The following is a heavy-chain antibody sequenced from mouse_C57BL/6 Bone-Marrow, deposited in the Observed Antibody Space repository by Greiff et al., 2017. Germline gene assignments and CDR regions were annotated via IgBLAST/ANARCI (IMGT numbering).Heavy chain of an antibody. CDR2: IYPGSGNT. CDR1: GYTFTDYY. CDR3: ARLALITTVVATEYFDV. Sequence: VKLQESGAELVRPGASVKLSCKASGYTFTDYYINWVKQRPGQGLEWIARIYPGSGNTSYNEKFKGKATMTAEKSSSTAYMQLSSLTSEDSAVYFCARLALITTVVATEYFDVWGTGTTVTVSS. V-gene: IGHV1-76*01. J-gene: IGHJ1*03. D-gene: IGHD1-1*01.